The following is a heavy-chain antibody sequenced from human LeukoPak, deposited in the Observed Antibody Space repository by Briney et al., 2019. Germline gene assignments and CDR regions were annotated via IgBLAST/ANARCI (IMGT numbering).Heavy chain of an antibody. CDR1: GFTFSSHA. J-gene: IGHJ5*02. Sequence: GGSLRLSCAASGFTFSSHAMSWVRQAPGKGLEWVSAISGSGGSTYYADSVKGRFTISRDNSKNTLYLRMNSLRAEDTAIYYCAKKYSTGLDPWGQGTLVTVSS. CDR3: AKKYSTGLDP. CDR2: ISGSGGST. V-gene: IGHV3-23*01. D-gene: IGHD1-26*01.